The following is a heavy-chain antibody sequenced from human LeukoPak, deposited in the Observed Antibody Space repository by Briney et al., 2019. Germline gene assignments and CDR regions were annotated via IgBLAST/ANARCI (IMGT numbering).Heavy chain of an antibody. CDR3: AREVVPAAIPWFDP. CDR1: GDSISGYY. V-gene: IGHV4-4*07. Sequence: SETLSLTCTVSGDSISGYYWSWIRQPAGKGLEWIGRIYTSGSTDYNPSLKSRVTMSVDTSKNQFSLRLSSVTAADTAVYYCAREVVPAAIPWFDPWGQGTLVTVSS. J-gene: IGHJ5*02. D-gene: IGHD2-2*01. CDR2: IYTSGST.